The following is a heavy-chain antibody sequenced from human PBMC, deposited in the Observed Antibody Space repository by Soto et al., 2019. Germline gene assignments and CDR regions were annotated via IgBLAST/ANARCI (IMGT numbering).Heavy chain of an antibody. D-gene: IGHD5-18*01. CDR2: ISSSSSYI. Sequence: EVQLVESGGGLVKPGGSLRLSCEASGFTFSSYSMNWVRQAPGKGLEWVSAISSSSSYIYYADSVKGRVTISRDNAKTSLYVQMNRLRAGDTAVYYCARDYGDTGMCWPQGYWGQGTLVTVSS. J-gene: IGHJ4*02. CDR1: GFTFSSYS. CDR3: ARDYGDTGMCWPQGY. V-gene: IGHV3-21*01.